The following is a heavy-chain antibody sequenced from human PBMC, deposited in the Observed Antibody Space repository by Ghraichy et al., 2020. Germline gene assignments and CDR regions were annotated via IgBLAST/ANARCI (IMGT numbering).Heavy chain of an antibody. CDR1: RFTFSSNG. D-gene: IGHD6-19*01. CDR3: AKSASSGWDYFDY. V-gene: IGHV3-23*01. CDR2: VSASGGST. Sequence: GESLNISCAASRFTFSSNGMSWVRLAPGKGLEWVSGVSASGGSTYYADSVKGRLTISRDNSKNTLYLQMNSLRAEDTAVYYCAKSASSGWDYFDYWGQGTLVTVSS. J-gene: IGHJ4*02.